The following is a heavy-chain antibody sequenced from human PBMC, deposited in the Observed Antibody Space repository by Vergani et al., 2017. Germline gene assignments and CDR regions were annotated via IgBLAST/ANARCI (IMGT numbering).Heavy chain of an antibody. CDR2: ISKSGNTI. D-gene: IGHD4-11*01. CDR3: AKWHKDYNKFPGTFDI. Sequence: QVQLVESGGGLVKPGGSLRLSCAASGFSFSDHYMTWIRQAPGKGLEWVSYISKSGNTIEYADSVKGRFSISKDNAKSSLFLQMDSLRAEDTAVYYCAKWHKDYNKFPGTFDIWGQGSMVTVSS. J-gene: IGHJ3*02. V-gene: IGHV3-11*01. CDR1: GFSFSDHY.